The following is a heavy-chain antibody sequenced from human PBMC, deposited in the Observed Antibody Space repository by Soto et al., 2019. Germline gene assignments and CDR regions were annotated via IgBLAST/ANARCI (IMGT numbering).Heavy chain of an antibody. V-gene: IGHV3-23*01. CDR2: FSATSENT. J-gene: IGHJ4*02. CDR1: GFFFSSYT. CDR3: AKARDQQWVRLPFDY. D-gene: IGHD6-19*01. Sequence: EVQLLESGGGLVQPGGSLRLSCVGSGFFFSSYTMTWVRQAPGKGLEWVSSFSATSENTYYADSVRGRFTISRHISKNTLFLQMNSLTAEDTAMYYCAKARDQQWVRLPFDYWGQGILVIVSS.